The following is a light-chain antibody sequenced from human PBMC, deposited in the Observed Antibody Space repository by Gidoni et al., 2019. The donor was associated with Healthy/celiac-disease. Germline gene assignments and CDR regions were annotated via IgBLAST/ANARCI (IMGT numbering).Light chain of an antibody. J-gene: IGKJ4*01. CDR3: QQYNSYLLT. Sequence: DIQLTQSPSTLSASVGDRVTITCRASQSISSWLAWYQQKPGKAPKLLIYDASSLESGVPSRFSGSGSGTEFTLTISSLQPDDFATYYCQQYNSYLLTFGGGTKVEIK. CDR2: DAS. V-gene: IGKV1-5*01. CDR1: QSISSW.